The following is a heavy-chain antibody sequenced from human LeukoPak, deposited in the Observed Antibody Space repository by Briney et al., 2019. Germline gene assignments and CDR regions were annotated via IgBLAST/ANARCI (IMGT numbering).Heavy chain of an antibody. J-gene: IGHJ4*02. D-gene: IGHD5-12*01. CDR2: IYHSGST. Sequence: PSETLSLTCTVSGGSISTYYWSWIRRPPGKGLEWIGYIYHSGSTYYNPSLKSRVTISVDRSKNQFSLKLSSVTAADTAVYYCARVNGGYAFDYWGQGTLVTVSS. CDR1: GGSISTYY. CDR3: ARVNGGYAFDY. V-gene: IGHV4-59*12.